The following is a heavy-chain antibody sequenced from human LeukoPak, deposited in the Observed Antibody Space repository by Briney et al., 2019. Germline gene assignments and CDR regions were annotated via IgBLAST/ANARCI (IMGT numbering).Heavy chain of an antibody. Sequence: SQTLSLTCAISGDSLSSNNAAWNWIRQSPSRGFQWLGRTYFRSKWYTDYAVSLKSRITINPDASKNQFSLQLNSVTPEDTAVYYCARDRHFPYYFDYWGQGTLVTVSS. CDR3: ARDRHFPYYFDY. V-gene: IGHV6-1*01. CDR1: GDSLSSNNAA. CDR2: TYFRSKWYT. D-gene: IGHD2/OR15-2a*01. J-gene: IGHJ4*02.